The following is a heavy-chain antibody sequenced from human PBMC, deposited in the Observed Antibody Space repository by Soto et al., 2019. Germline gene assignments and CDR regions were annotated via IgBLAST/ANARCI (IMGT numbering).Heavy chain of an antibody. CDR1: GGSITSGGYS. CDR3: ARGDLSGGSCYTH. Sequence: QVQLQESGPGLVKSSQTLSLTCTVSGGSITSGGYSWNWIRQHPGKGLEWIGYLYYSGSTYYNPPIESRVTIAVDTSKNQFSLKLSSVTAADTAVYYCARGDLSGGSCYTHWGQGTMVTVSS. J-gene: IGHJ3*01. D-gene: IGHD2-15*01. CDR2: LYYSGST. V-gene: IGHV4-31*03.